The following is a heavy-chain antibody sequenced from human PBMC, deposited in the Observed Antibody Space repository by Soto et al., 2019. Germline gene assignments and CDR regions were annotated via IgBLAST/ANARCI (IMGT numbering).Heavy chain of an antibody. CDR1: GIAFSDYA. CDR3: AKVAGQTWFGPFGGLDT. V-gene: IGHV3-23*01. J-gene: IGHJ5*02. Sequence: PGGSLRLSCAASGIAFSDYAMAWVRQAPGKGLEWVSTINTRSISTYYADSVRGRFTISRDNSKNTLYLQMNSLRVDDTAVYYCAKVAGQTWFGPFGGLDTWGQGTLVTVSS. D-gene: IGHD3-10*01. CDR2: INTRSIST.